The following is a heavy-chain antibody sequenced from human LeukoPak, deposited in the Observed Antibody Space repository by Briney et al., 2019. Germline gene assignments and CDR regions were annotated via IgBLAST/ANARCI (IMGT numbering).Heavy chain of an antibody. CDR2: IYDSGSA. J-gene: IGHJ3*02. CDR3: ARMVIRAYCSGGSCYEHAFDI. V-gene: IGHV4-59*08. CDR1: GGSISSYY. Sequence: SETLSLTCTVSGGSISSYYWSWIRQPPGKGLEWIGYIYDSGSANCNPSLKSRVTMSVDTSKNQFSLKLRSVTAADTAVYYCARMVIRAYCSGGSCYEHAFDIWGQGTMVTVSS. D-gene: IGHD2-15*01.